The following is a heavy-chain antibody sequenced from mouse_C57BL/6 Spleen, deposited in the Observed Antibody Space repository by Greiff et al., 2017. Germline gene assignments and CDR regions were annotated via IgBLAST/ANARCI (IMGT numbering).Heavy chain of an antibody. Sequence: EVQRVESGGGLVKPGGSLKLSCAASGFTFSDYGMHWVRQAPEKGLEWVAYISSGSSTIYYADTVKGRFTISRDNAKNTLFLQMTSLRSEDTAMYYCARNYYGYDDYAMDYWGQGTSVTVSS. CDR1: GFTFSDYG. V-gene: IGHV5-17*01. D-gene: IGHD2-2*01. CDR2: ISSGSSTI. J-gene: IGHJ4*01. CDR3: ARNYYGYDDYAMDY.